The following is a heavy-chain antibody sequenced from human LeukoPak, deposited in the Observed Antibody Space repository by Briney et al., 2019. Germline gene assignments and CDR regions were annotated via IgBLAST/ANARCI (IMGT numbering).Heavy chain of an antibody. D-gene: IGHD3-9*01. CDR3: ASSQEYYDISY. V-gene: IGHV1-2*02. CDR2: INPNSGGT. CDR1: GYTFTGYY. Sequence: ASVKVSCKASGYTFTGYYMHWVRQAPGQGLEWMGWINPNSGGTNHAQKVQGRVTITRDTSISTAYMELSRLRSDDTAVYYCASSQEYYDISYWGQGTLVTVSS. J-gene: IGHJ4*02.